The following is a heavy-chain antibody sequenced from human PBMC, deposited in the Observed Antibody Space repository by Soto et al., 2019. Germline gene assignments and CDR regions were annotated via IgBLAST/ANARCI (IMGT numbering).Heavy chain of an antibody. V-gene: IGHV6-1*01. J-gene: IGHJ4*02. D-gene: IGHD6-13*01. CDR2: TYYRSKWYN. Sequence: SQTLSLTCAISGDSVSSNSAAWNWIRQSPSRGLEWRGRTYYRSKWYNDYAVSVKSRTTSNPDTSKNQFSLQLNSVTPEDTAVYYCARAGGSINSPARNPLGYWGQGTLVTVPQ. CDR1: GDSVSSNSAA. CDR3: ARAGGSINSPARNPLGY.